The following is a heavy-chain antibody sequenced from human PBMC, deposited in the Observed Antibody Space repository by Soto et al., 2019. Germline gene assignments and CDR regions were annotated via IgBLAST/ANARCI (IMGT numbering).Heavy chain of an antibody. CDR3: ARSGRLWFGELWGTNYYYYGMDV. CDR1: GGSISSYY. Sequence: SETLSLTCTVSGGSISSYYWSWIRQPPGKGLEWIGYIYYSGSTNYNPSLKSRVTISVDTSKNQFSLKLSSVTAADTAVYYCARSGRLWFGELWGTNYYYYGMDVWGQGTTVTVSS. D-gene: IGHD3-10*01. J-gene: IGHJ6*02. V-gene: IGHV4-59*01. CDR2: IYYSGST.